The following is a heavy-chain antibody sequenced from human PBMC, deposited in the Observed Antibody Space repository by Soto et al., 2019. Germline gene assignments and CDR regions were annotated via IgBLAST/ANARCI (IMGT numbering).Heavy chain of an antibody. Sequence: ASVKVSCKTSGYIFNNDDDGLTWVRQAPGQGLEWMGWITPNNGHTHYAQQFQGRLTMTADTSATTAYMELRSLMSDDTAVYYCARVFAIAAAGTPKAHFDHWGQGTLVTVSS. V-gene: IGHV1-18*04. J-gene: IGHJ4*02. CDR2: ITPNNGHT. CDR1: GYIFNNDDDG. D-gene: IGHD6-13*01. CDR3: ARVFAIAAAGTPKAHFDH.